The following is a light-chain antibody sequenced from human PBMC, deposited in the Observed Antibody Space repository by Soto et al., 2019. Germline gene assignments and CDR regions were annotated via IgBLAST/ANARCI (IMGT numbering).Light chain of an antibody. CDR2: GAS. V-gene: IGKV3-15*01. Sequence: EIVMTQSPATLSGSAGERATLSCRAGQSVSSNLAWYQQKPGQAPRLLIYGASTRATGIPARFSGSGSGTEFTLTISSLKSEDFAVYYCQRSSNWPTFGGGTKVDIK. J-gene: IGKJ4*01. CDR3: QRSSNWPT. CDR1: QSVSSN.